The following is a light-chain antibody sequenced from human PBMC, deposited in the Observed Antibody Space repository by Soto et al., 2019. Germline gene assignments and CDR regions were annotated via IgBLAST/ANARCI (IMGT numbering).Light chain of an antibody. Sequence: QSALTQPASVSGSPGQSITISCTGTSSDVGGYNYVSWYQQHPGKAPKLMIYEVSNRPSGVSNRFSGSKSGNTASLTISGLQAEDEADYDCSSYTGNSTLARVVFGGGTKVTVL. CDR2: EVS. CDR3: SSYTGNSTLARVV. J-gene: IGLJ2*01. V-gene: IGLV2-14*01. CDR1: SSDVGGYNY.